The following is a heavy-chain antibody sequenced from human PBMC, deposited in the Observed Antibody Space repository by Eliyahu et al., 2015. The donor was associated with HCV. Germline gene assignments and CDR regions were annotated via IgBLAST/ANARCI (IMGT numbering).Heavy chain of an antibody. D-gene: IGHD5/OR15-5a*01. V-gene: IGHV3-53*01. J-gene: IGHJ5*02. CDR1: GFTVSSNY. Sequence: EVQLVESGGGLIQPGGSLRLSXVASGFTVSSNYMTXVRQAXGKGLEWVSIIYSGGTTYYADSVKGRFTISRDNSKNTLYLQMNSLRAEDTAVYYCASYNVYVPGGQGTLVTVSS. CDR2: IYSGGTT. CDR3: ASYNVYVP.